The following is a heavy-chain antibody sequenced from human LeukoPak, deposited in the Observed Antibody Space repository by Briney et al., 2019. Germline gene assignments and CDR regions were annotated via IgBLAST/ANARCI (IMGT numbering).Heavy chain of an antibody. J-gene: IGHJ4*02. CDR3: AGGYSYGISDY. D-gene: IGHD5-18*01. V-gene: IGHV4-4*07. CDR2: IYTSGSS. CDR1: GGSISSYY. Sequence: SETLSLTCTVSGGSISSYYWSWIRQPAGKGLEWIGRIYTSGSSNYNPSLKSRVTISLDKPKNQFSLKLSSVTAADTAVYYCAGGYSYGISDYWGQGTLVTVSS.